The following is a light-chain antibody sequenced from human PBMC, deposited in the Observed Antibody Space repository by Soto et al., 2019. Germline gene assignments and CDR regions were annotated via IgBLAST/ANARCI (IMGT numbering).Light chain of an antibody. CDR2: YIS. V-gene: IGKV3D-15*01. J-gene: IGKJ1*01. CDR3: QHYNNWPSWT. CDR1: KNAGNF. Sequence: IVISKYQDTLFVSTREEVSCSCSASKNAGNFLAWYQQKPGQAPRLLIYYISTRATGIPARFSVSWSGTEFTHAINMRYSEDSSVDYWQHYNNWPSWTCVQGTKVDI.